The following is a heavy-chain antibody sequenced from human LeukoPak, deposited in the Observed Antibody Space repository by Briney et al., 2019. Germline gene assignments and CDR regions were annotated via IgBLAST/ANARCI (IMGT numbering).Heavy chain of an antibody. J-gene: IGHJ4*02. CDR2: INHSGST. CDR3: ARDAPVGYSSSWYGY. Sequence: SETLSLTCTVSGGSISSGDYYWSWIRQPPGKGLEWIGEINHSGSTNYNPSLKSRVTISVDTSKNQFSLKLSSVTAADTAVYYCARDAPVGYSSSWYGYWGQGTLVTVSS. V-gene: IGHV4-39*07. D-gene: IGHD6-13*01. CDR1: GGSISSGDYY.